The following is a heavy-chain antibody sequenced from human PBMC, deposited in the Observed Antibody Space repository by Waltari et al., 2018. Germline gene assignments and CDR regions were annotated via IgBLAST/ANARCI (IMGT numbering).Heavy chain of an antibody. CDR2: IYHSGST. Sequence: QVQLQESGPGLVKPSGTLSLTCAVSGGSISSSNWWSWVRQPPGKGLEWIGEIYHSGSTNYNPSLKSRVTISVDKSISTAYLQWSSLKASDTAMYYCARRPTVTTSVSAFDIWGQGTMVTVSS. D-gene: IGHD4-17*01. V-gene: IGHV4-4*02. J-gene: IGHJ3*02. CDR1: GGSISSSNW. CDR3: ARRPTVTTSVSAFDI.